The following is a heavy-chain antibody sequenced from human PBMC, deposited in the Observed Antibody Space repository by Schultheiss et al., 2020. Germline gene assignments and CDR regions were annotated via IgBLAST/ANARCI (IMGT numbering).Heavy chain of an antibody. CDR1: GFTVSSNY. CDR2: IYSGGST. D-gene: IGHD6-13*01. V-gene: IGHV3-66*02. Sequence: CGSLRLSCVASGFTVSSNYMSWVRQAPGKGLEWVSLIYSGGSTYYADSVKGRFAISRDNSKHTLYLQMNSLRAEDTAVYYCAREISSSWYALGYWGQGTLVTVSS. CDR3: AREISSSWYALGY. J-gene: IGHJ4*02.